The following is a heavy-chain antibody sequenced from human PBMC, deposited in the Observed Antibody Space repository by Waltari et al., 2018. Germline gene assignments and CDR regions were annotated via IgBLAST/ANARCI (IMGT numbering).Heavy chain of an antibody. D-gene: IGHD3-22*01. CDR1: GYTLTALS. Sequence: QVQLVQSGAEVKKPGASVKVSCKVSGYTLTALSMPWVRQAPGKGLEWMGGFDPEDGETIYAQKFQGRVTMTEDTSTDTAYMELSSLRSEDTAVYYCATFYYDSSGYYLSFFDYWGQGTLVTVSS. CDR3: ATFYYDSSGYYLSFFDY. CDR2: FDPEDGET. J-gene: IGHJ4*02. V-gene: IGHV1-24*01.